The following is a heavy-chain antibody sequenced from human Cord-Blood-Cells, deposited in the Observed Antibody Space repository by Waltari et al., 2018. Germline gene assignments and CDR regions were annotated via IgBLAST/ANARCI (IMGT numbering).Heavy chain of an antibody. CDR2: KKQDGSEK. J-gene: IGHJ4*02. D-gene: IGHD3-10*01. V-gene: IGHV3-7*01. Sequence: EVQLVESGGGLVQPGGSLRLSCAASGFTFSSYWMSWVRQAPGKGLEWVANKKQDGSEKYYVDSVKGRFTISRDNAKNSLYLQMNSLRAEDTAVYYGARDVGGTMVQGVIRYWGQGTLVTVSS. CDR3: ARDVGGTMVQGVIRY. CDR1: GFTFSSYW.